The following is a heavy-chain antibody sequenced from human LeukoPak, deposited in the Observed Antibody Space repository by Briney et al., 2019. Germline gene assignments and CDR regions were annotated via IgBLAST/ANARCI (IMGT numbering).Heavy chain of an antibody. V-gene: IGHV1-2*06. D-gene: IGHD3-10*01. CDR3: ARDWMTMLRGIMNY. J-gene: IGHJ4*02. Sequence: ASVKVSCKVSGYTLTELSMHWVRQAPGQGLEWMGRINPNSGGTNYAQKFQGRVSMTRDTSISTAYMELSRLTYDDTAVYYCARDWMTMLRGIMNYWGQGALVTVSS. CDR2: INPNSGGT. CDR1: GYTLTELS.